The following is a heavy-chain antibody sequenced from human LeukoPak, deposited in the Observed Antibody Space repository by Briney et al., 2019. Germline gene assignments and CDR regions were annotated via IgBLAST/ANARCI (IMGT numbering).Heavy chain of an antibody. V-gene: IGHV3-21*01. CDR1: GFTFSSYS. J-gene: IGHJ4*02. Sequence: PGGSLRLSCAASGFTFSSYSMNWVRQALGRGLEWVSSISSSSSYIYYADSVKGRFTISRDNAKNSLYLQMNSLRAEDTAVYYCARGITIFGVVIQDYWGQGTLVTVSS. D-gene: IGHD3-3*01. CDR3: ARGITIFGVVIQDY. CDR2: ISSSSSYI.